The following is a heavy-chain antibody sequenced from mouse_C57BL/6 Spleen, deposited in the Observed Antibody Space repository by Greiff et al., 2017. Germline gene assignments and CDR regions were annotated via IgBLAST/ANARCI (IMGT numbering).Heavy chain of an antibody. J-gene: IGHJ2*01. V-gene: IGHV1-5*01. Sequence: VQLQQSGTVLARPGASVKMSCKTSGYTFTSYWMHWVKQRPGPGLGWIGAIYPGNSDTSYNQKFKGKAKLTAVTSASTAYMERSSLTNEDSAVYYCTGSAGYKDYWGQGTTLTGSS. CDR2: IYPGNSDT. CDR3: TGSAGYKDY. D-gene: IGHD3-2*02. CDR1: GYTFTSYW.